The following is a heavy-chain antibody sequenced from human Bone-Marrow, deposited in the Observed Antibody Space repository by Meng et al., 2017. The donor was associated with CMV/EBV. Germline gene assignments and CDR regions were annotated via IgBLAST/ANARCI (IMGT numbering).Heavy chain of an antibody. Sequence: GESLKISCLVSGFIDNNYYMTWVRQAPGKGLEWVSVIYTGGTTYYADSVKGRFTISRDNSKNTLYLQMNSLRAEDTAVYYCAIEVELIESRDYWGQGTLVTVPS. D-gene: IGHD1-26*01. V-gene: IGHV3-66*02. CDR2: IYTGGTT. CDR3: AIEVELIESRDY. CDR1: GFIDNNYY. J-gene: IGHJ4*02.